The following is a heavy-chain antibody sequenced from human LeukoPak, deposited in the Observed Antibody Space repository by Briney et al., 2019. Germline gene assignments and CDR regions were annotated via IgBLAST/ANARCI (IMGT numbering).Heavy chain of an antibody. CDR3: ARDGSPEMATANFDY. CDR1: GFTFSDYY. V-gene: IGHV3-11*01. Sequence: PGGSLRLSCAASGFTFSDYYMSWIRQAPGKGLEWVSYISSSGSTIYYAAPVKGRFTISRDNAKNSLHLQTNSPRAEDTGVYYCARDGSPEMATANFDYWGQGTLVSVSS. D-gene: IGHD5-24*01. CDR2: ISSSGSTI. J-gene: IGHJ4*02.